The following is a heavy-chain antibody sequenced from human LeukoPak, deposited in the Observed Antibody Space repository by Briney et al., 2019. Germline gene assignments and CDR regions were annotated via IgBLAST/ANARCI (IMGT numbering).Heavy chain of an antibody. CDR2: FSGSFSST. D-gene: IGHD6-6*01. V-gene: IGHV3-23*01. CDR3: AKGGTVIARLIAAD. CDR1: GFTFSTYA. Sequence: GGSLRPSCAASGFTFSTYAMTWVRQAPGKGLDWVSSFSGSFSSTYYADSVKGRFTISRDNSENTLYLQMNSLRAEDTAVYYCAKGGTVIARLIAADWGQGTLVTVSS. J-gene: IGHJ4*02.